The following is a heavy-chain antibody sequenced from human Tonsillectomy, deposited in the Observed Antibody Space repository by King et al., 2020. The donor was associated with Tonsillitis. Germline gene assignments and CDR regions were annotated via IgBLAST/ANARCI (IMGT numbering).Heavy chain of an antibody. D-gene: IGHD6-19*01. CDR2: ISYDGSHK. J-gene: IGHJ5*02. CDR3: AKGKQWLVAGWFDP. V-gene: IGHV3-30*18. Sequence: VQLVESGGGVVQPGRSLRLSCVGSGFIFSSYGMHWVRQAPGKGLEWVAVISYDGSHKYYADSVKGRFTVSRDNSKKTLYLQMNSVRDEDTAVYYCAKGKQWLVAGWFDPWGQGTLVPVSS. CDR1: GFIFSSYG.